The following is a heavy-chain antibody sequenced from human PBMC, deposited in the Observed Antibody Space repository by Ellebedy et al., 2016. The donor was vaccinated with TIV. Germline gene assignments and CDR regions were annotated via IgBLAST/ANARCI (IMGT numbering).Heavy chain of an antibody. Sequence: AASVKVSCKTSGGTFNTYTVSWVRQAPGRGLEWMGGIIAIFGTPDYAQRFQGRVSISADESTSTAFRELSSLTSEDSAVYYCARGRVLDPFDIWGQGTMVIVSA. CDR2: IIAIFGTP. J-gene: IGHJ3*02. CDR1: GGTFNTYT. D-gene: IGHD4/OR15-4a*01. V-gene: IGHV1-69*13. CDR3: ARGRVLDPFDI.